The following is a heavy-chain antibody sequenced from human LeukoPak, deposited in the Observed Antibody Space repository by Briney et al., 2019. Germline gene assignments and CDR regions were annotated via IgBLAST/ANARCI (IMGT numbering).Heavy chain of an antibody. CDR1: GGSISSGGYY. V-gene: IGHV4-31*03. Sequence: SETLSLTCTVSGGSISSGGYYWSWIRQHPGKGLEWIGYIYYSGSTYYNPSLKSRVTISVDTSKNQFSLKLSSVTAADTAVYYCATIAAAGTGAFDYWGQGTLVTVPS. CDR2: IYYSGST. D-gene: IGHD6-13*01. CDR3: ATIAAAGTGAFDY. J-gene: IGHJ4*02.